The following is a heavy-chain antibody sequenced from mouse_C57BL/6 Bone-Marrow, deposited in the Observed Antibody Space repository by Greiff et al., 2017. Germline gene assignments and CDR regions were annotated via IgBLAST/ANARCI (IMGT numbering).Heavy chain of an antibody. V-gene: IGHV7-3*01. CDR2: IRIKANGYTT. Sequence: EVNVVESGGGLVQPGGSLSLSCAASGFTFTDYYMSWVRQPPGKALEWLGFIRIKANGYTTEYSASVKGRFTISRDNSQSILYLQMNALRAEDSATYYCARLDGYDSFDYWGQGTTLTVSS. CDR1: GFTFTDYY. J-gene: IGHJ2*01. CDR3: ARLDGYDSFDY. D-gene: IGHD2-2*01.